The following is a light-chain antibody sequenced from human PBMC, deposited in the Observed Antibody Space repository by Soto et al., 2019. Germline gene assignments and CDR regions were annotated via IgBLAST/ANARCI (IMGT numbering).Light chain of an antibody. CDR2: DVS. Sequence: QSVLTQPASVSGSPGQSITISCTGTSSDVGGYNYASWYQQLPGKAPKLMIYDVSDRPSGVSNRFSGSKSGNTASLTISGLQAEDEADYYCSSYTSSSPYVFGTGTKVTVL. CDR3: SSYTSSSPYV. V-gene: IGLV2-14*01. CDR1: SSDVGGYNY. J-gene: IGLJ1*01.